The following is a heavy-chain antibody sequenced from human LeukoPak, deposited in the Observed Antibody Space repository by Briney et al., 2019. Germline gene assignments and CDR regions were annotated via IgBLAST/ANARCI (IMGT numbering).Heavy chain of an antibody. Sequence: SETLSLTCTVSGGSISSGGYYWSWIRQHPGKGLEWIGYIYYSGSTYYNPSLKSRVTISVDTSKNQFSLKLSSVTAADTAVYYCASSRARIPDPYYFDHWGQGTLVTVSS. J-gene: IGHJ4*02. V-gene: IGHV4-31*03. CDR2: IYYSGST. CDR3: ASSRARIPDPYYFDH. CDR1: GGSISSGGYY. D-gene: IGHD2-2*02.